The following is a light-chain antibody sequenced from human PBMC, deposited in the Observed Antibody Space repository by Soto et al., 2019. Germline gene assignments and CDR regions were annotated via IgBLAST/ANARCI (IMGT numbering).Light chain of an antibody. CDR3: CSYAGSSTYVL. CDR2: EGS. J-gene: IGLJ2*01. CDR1: SSDVGSYTL. Sequence: QSALTQPASVSGSPGQSITISCTGTSSDVGSYTLVSWYQHHPGKAPKLMIYEGSKRPSGVSNRFSGSKSGNTASLTISGLQAEDEADYYCCSYAGSSTYVLFGGGTQLTVL. V-gene: IGLV2-23*01.